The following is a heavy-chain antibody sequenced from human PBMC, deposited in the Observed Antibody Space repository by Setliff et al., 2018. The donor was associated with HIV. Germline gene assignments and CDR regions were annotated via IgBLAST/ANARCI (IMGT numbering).Heavy chain of an antibody. D-gene: IGHD6-6*01. CDR2: ISGSGGST. CDR3: ARGRIAEAFDI. Sequence: PGGSLRLSCAASNFTFSFYGMHWVRQAPGKGLEWVSTISGSGGSTYYADSVKGRFTISRDNSKNTLYLQMDSLRAEDTAVYYCARGRIAEAFDIWGQGTMVTVSS. CDR1: NFTFSFYG. V-gene: IGHV3-23*01. J-gene: IGHJ3*02.